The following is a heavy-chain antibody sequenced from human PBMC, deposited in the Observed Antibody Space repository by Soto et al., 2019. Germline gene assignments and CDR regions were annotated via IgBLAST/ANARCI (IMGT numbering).Heavy chain of an antibody. V-gene: IGHV4-59*01. CDR3: ARAFMVREVTSDYYGMDV. J-gene: IGHJ6*02. CDR2: IYYSGST. D-gene: IGHD3-10*01. Sequence: LPETLSLTCTVSGGSISSYYWSWIRQPPGKGLEWIGYIYYSGSTNYNPSLKSRVTISVDTSKNQFSLKLSSVTAADTAVYYCARAFMVREVTSDYYGMDVWGQGTTVTVSS. CDR1: GGSISSYY.